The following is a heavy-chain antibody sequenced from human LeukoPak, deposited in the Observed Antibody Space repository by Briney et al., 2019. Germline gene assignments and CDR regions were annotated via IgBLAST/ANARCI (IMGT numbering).Heavy chain of an antibody. CDR3: AKWEYRYSGSYH. Sequence: PGGSLRLSCAASGFTFSSYGMHWVRQAPGKGLEWVAVIWYDGSNKYYADSVKGRFTISRDNSKNTLYLQMNSLRAGDTAVYYCAKWEYRYSGSYHWGQGTLVTVSS. CDR2: IWYDGSNK. V-gene: IGHV3-33*06. CDR1: GFTFSSYG. D-gene: IGHD1-26*01. J-gene: IGHJ5*02.